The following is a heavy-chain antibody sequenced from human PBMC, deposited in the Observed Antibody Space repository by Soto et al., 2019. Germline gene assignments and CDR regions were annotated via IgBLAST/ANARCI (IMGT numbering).Heavy chain of an antibody. CDR1: GGTFSSYT. V-gene: IGHV1-69*08. J-gene: IGHJ3*02. Sequence: QVQLVQSGAEVKKPGSSVKVSCKASGGTFSSYTISWVRQAPGQGLEWMGRIIPILDIAIYAQKLQGRVTXXADKSTNTVYMELSSLRSEDTAVYYCAREDNAFDIWGQGTMVTVSS. CDR2: IIPILDIA. D-gene: IGHD2-15*01. CDR3: AREDNAFDI.